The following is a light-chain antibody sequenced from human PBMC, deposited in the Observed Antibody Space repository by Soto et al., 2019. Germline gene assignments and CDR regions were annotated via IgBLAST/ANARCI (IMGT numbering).Light chain of an antibody. CDR1: QSVFYSSNNKNY. CDR2: WAS. CDR3: QQYDSTPLT. V-gene: IGKV4-1*01. J-gene: IGKJ4*01. Sequence: DIVMTQSPDSLAVSLGERATINCKSSQSVFYSSNNKNYLAWYQQKPGQPPKLLIYWASTRESGVPDRFSGSGSGTDFTLTISSLQAEDGAVYYCQQYDSTPLTFGGGTKVEIK.